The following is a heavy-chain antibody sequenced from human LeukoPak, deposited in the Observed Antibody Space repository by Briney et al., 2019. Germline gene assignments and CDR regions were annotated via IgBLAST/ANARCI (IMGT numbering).Heavy chain of an antibody. CDR3: ARDQRWLPGWHAFDI. J-gene: IGHJ3*02. D-gene: IGHD5-24*01. Sequence: KPGGSLRLSCAASGFTFSDYYMNWIRQAPGKGLEWVSYISSSGSTIYYADSVKGRFTISRDNAKNSLYLQMNSLRAEDTAVYYCARDQRWLPGWHAFDIWGQGTMVTVSS. CDR1: GFTFSDYY. V-gene: IGHV3-11*01. CDR2: ISSSGSTI.